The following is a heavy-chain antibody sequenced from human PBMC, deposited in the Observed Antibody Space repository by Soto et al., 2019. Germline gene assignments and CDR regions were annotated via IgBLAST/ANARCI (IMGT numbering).Heavy chain of an antibody. Sequence: EVQLLESGGGLVQPGGSLRLSCAASGFTFSSYAMSWVRQAPGKGLEWVSAISGSGGSTYYADSVKGRFTISRDNSKNTLYLQMNSLRAEDTAVYYCAKGMGYCSSTSCYAGYYYYYYYMDVWGKGTTVTVSS. D-gene: IGHD2-2*01. CDR2: ISGSGGST. V-gene: IGHV3-23*01. J-gene: IGHJ6*03. CDR1: GFTFSSYA. CDR3: AKGMGYCSSTSCYAGYYYYYYYMDV.